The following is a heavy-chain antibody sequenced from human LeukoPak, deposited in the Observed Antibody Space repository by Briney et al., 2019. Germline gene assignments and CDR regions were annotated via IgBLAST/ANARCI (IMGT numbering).Heavy chain of an antibody. CDR3: AKLSVAGTDYYLAS. J-gene: IGHJ4*02. CDR2: ISGSGGST. Sequence: GGSLRLSCAASGFTFSSYAMSWVRQAPGKGLEWVSAISGSGGSTYYADSVKGRFTISRDNSKNTLYLQMNSLRAEDTAVYYCAKLSVAGTDYYLASGGQEPLVTVPS. D-gene: IGHD6-19*01. CDR1: GFTFSSYA. V-gene: IGHV3-23*01.